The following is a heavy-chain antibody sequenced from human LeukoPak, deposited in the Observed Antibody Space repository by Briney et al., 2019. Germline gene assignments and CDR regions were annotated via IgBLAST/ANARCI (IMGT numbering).Heavy chain of an antibody. Sequence: PGGSLRLSCAASGFAFSTYSMNWVRQAPGKGLEWVSTISSSGGSTYYADSVKGRFTISRDNSMHTPFLQMNSLGAEDTAVYYCAKDGGIAARHFDYWGQGTLVTVSS. J-gene: IGHJ4*02. CDR2: ISSSGGST. D-gene: IGHD6-6*01. CDR1: GFAFSTYS. CDR3: AKDGGIAARHFDY. V-gene: IGHV3-23*01.